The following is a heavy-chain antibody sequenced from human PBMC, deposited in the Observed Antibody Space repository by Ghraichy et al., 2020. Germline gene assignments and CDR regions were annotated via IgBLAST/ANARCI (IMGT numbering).Heavy chain of an antibody. CDR2: TYYSGST. CDR3: ARHGSGSYYFDY. CDR1: GGSISSYY. Sequence: SETLSLTCTVSGGSISSYYWSWIRQPPGKGLEWIGYTYYSGSTNYNPSLKSRVTISVDTSKNQFSLKLSSVTAADTAVYYCARHGSGSYYFDYWGQGTLVTVSS. V-gene: IGHV4-59*08. D-gene: IGHD3-10*01. J-gene: IGHJ4*02.